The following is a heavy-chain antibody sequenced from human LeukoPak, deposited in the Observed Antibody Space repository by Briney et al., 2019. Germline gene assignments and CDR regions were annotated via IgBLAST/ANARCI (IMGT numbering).Heavy chain of an antibody. CDR1: GGSISSYY. Sequence: PSETLSLTCNVSGGSISSYYWSWIRQPAGKGLEWIGRIYTSGSTNYNPSLKSRVIMSVDTSKNQFSLKLSSVTAADTAVYYCAREGGIRLAAAMDVWGKGTTVTVSS. CDR3: AREGGIRLAAAMDV. J-gene: IGHJ6*04. V-gene: IGHV4-4*07. CDR2: IYTSGST. D-gene: IGHD6-13*01.